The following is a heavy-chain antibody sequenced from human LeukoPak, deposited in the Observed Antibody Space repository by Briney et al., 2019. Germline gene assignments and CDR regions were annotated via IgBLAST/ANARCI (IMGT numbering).Heavy chain of an antibody. D-gene: IGHD4-23*01. CDR3: APGLDGGKSGTDVDY. J-gene: IGHJ4*02. Sequence: VGSLRLSCAASGFTFSDHYMDWVRQAPGKGLEWGGRIRKKANSYTTEYAASVKGGFTSSRDDSKSSLYLQMNSLKTEDTAMYYCAPGLDGGKSGTDVDYWGQGTVVTLSS. V-gene: IGHV3-72*01. CDR2: IRKKANSYTT. CDR1: GFTFSDHY.